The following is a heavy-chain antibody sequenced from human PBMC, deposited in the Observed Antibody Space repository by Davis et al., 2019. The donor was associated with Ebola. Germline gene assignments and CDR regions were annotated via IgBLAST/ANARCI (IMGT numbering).Heavy chain of an antibody. CDR1: GGSISSSSYY. CDR3: ARHFLHYDTTKWAYDV. D-gene: IGHD3-22*01. J-gene: IGHJ6*02. Sequence: MPSETLSLTCTVSGGSISSSSYYWGWIRQPPGKGLEWIGRIYYSGSTYYNPSLKSRFTISVDTSKNQFSLKLSSVTAADTAVYYCARHFLHYDTTKWAYDVWGQGTTVTVSS. V-gene: IGHV4-39*01. CDR2: IYYSGST.